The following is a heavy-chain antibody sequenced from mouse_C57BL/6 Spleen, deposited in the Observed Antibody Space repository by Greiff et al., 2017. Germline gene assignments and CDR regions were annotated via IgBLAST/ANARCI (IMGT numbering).Heavy chain of an antibody. Sequence: EVKLMESGGGLVKPGGSLKLSCAASGFTFSSYAMSWVRQTPEKRLEWVATISDGGSYTYYPDNVKGRFTISRDNAKNNLYLQMSHLKSEDTAMYYCARDWVGSSYWYFDVWGTGTTVTVSS. V-gene: IGHV5-4*01. J-gene: IGHJ1*03. CDR2: ISDGGSYT. D-gene: IGHD1-1*01. CDR1: GFTFSSYA. CDR3: ARDWVGSSYWYFDV.